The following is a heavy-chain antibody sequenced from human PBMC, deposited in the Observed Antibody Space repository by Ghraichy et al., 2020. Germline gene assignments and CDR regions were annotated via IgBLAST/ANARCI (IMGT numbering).Heavy chain of an antibody. V-gene: IGHV4-39*02. Sequence: SETLSLTCTVSGGSIRSTNDYWAWIRQPPGKGLEWIVSVHYSKTTYYNPSLRSRFTISAYTSKNHFSLKVTSMTAADTAVYYCARHSVSRFLNWFDPWGQGTLVIVSS. J-gene: IGHJ5*02. CDR1: GGSIRSTNDY. CDR3: ARHSVSRFLNWFDP. CDR2: VHYSKTT. D-gene: IGHD3-3*01.